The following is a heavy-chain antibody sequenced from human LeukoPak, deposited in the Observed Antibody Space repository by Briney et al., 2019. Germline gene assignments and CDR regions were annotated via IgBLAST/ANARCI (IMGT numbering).Heavy chain of an antibody. V-gene: IGHV3-23*01. J-gene: IGHJ4*02. CDR3: AKAAAAPGFDF. Sequence: GGSLRLSCAASGFTFSSYALNWVRQAPGKGLEWVATVSGSGDRMYHADSVKGRFTISRDNSKNTIYLQMNSLRAEDTALYYCAKAAAAPGFDFWGQGTLVTVSS. D-gene: IGHD6-13*01. CDR2: VSGSGDRM. CDR1: GFTFSSYA.